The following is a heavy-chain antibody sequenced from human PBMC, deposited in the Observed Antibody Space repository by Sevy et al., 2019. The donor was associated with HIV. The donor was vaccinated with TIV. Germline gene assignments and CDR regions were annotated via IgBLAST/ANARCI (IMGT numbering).Heavy chain of an antibody. J-gene: IGHJ2*01. CDR2: IYYSGST. Sequence: SETLSLTCTVSGGSISGYYWSWIRQPPGKGLEWIGYIYYSGSTNYNPSLKSRVTISVDTSKNQFSRKLSSVTAADTAVYYCARGEPVWSGGYWLDLWGRGTLVTVSS. V-gene: IGHV4-59*01. CDR3: ARGEPVWSGGYWLDL. D-gene: IGHD1-26*01. CDR1: GGSISGYY.